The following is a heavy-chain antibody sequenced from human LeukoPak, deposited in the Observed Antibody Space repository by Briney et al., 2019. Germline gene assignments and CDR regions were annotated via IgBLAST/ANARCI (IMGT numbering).Heavy chain of an antibody. V-gene: IGHV1-3*01. CDR3: AREGGTVLRYFDWLPPSY. CDR1: GYTFTIYA. Sequence: GASVKVSFKASGYTFTIYAMHWVGQAPGQRLEWMGWINAGNGNTKYSQKFQGRVTITRDTSASTAYMELSSLRSEDTAVYYCAREGGTVLRYFDWLPPSYWGQGTLVTVSS. CDR2: INAGNGNT. J-gene: IGHJ4*02. D-gene: IGHD3-9*01.